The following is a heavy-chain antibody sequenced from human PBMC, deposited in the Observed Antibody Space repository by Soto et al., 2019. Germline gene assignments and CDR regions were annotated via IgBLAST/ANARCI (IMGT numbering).Heavy chain of an antibody. CDR3: ARVPAVASTIPSLWFDP. Sequence: SETLSLTCNVSGGSISRYYWRWIRQPPGKGLEWIGYIHYSGSTKYNPSLKSRVTISVDTSKNQFSLKLTSVTAADTAVYFCARVPAVASTIPSLWFDPWGQGTLVTVSS. CDR1: GGSISRYY. V-gene: IGHV4-59*01. CDR2: IHYSGST. J-gene: IGHJ5*02. D-gene: IGHD6-19*01.